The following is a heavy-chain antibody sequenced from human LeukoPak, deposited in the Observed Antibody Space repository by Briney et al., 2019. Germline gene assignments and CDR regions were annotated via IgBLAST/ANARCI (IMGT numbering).Heavy chain of an antibody. D-gene: IGHD3-22*01. CDR2: INPNSGGT. J-gene: IGHJ3*02. CDR3: ARDPATYYYDSSGYSRAAFDI. Sequence: ASVKVSCKASGYTYTGYYMHWVRQAPGQGLEWMGWINPNSGGTNYAQKFQGRVTMTRDTSISTAYMELSRLRSDDTAVYYCARDPATYYYDSSGYSRAAFDIWGQGTMVTVSS. CDR1: GYTYTGYY. V-gene: IGHV1-2*02.